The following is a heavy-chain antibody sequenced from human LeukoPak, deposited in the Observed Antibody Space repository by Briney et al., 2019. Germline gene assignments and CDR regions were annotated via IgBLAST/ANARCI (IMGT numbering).Heavy chain of an antibody. D-gene: IGHD6-19*01. J-gene: IGHJ6*02. CDR3: AKDGLYSSGWYSLGYYYYYGMDV. Sequence: GGSLRLSCAASGFTFSSYGMHWVRQAPGKGLEWVAVISYDGSNKYYADSVKARFTISRDSSKNTLYLQMNSLRAEDKAVYYCAKDGLYSSGWYSLGYYYYYGMDVWGQGPTVTVSS. CDR1: GFTFSSYG. V-gene: IGHV3-30*18. CDR2: ISYDGSNK.